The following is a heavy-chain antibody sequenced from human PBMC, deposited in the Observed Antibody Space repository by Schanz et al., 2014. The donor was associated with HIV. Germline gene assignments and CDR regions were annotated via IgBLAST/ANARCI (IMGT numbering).Heavy chain of an antibody. CDR3: ARAGLWYNSGDYYRSAFDV. Sequence: QVRLAQSGAEVKRPGASVTVSCMAVGSTFPDLDINWVRQAAGQGLEWMAWINPKSGNTGYARKFQGRVTVTINTSKRTIYMELRGLTSEDAAVYYCARAGLWYNSGDYYRSAFDVWGPGTAVTVAS. J-gene: IGHJ3*01. D-gene: IGHD3-3*01. CDR2: INPKSGNT. V-gene: IGHV1-8*01. CDR1: GSTFPDLD.